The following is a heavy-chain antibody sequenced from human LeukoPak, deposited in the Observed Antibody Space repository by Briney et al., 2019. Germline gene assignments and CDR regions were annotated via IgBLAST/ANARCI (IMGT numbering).Heavy chain of an antibody. D-gene: IGHD1-14*01. CDR1: GYIFISYY. CDR3: ARLTPQGNFDY. J-gene: IGHJ4*02. V-gene: IGHV1-18*04. CDR2: ISAYNGNT. Sequence: GASVKVSCKASGYIFISYYIHWVRQAPGQGLEWMGWISAYNGNTNYAQKLQGRVTMTTDTSTSTAYMELRSLGSDDTAVYYCARLTPQGNFDYWGQGTLVTVSS.